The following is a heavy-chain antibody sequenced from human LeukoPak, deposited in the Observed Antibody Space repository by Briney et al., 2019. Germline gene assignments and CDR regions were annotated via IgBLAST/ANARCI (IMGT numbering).Heavy chain of an antibody. CDR3: TTDGVGVEGATYDN. D-gene: IGHD1-26*01. CDR2: IKAKAHGGTI. V-gene: IGHV3-49*03. J-gene: IGHJ4*02. CDR1: GFTFGDYA. Sequence: PGRSLRLSCTASGFTFGDYAMSWFRQAPGKGLEWVGRIKAKAHGGTIEYAAPVKGRFTISRDDSKNTLYLQMNSLKTEDTAVYYCTTDGVGVEGATYDNWGQGTLVSVSS.